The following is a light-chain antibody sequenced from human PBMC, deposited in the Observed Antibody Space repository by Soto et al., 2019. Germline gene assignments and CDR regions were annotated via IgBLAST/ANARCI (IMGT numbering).Light chain of an antibody. CDR2: DTS. V-gene: IGLV7-46*01. CDR3: LLSYNGAWV. CDR1: TGAVTSGHY. Sequence: QAVVTQEPSLTVSPVGTVTLTCGSRTGAVTSGHYSSWFQQKPGQAHRTLIYDTSNKHSCTPARFSGSLLGGKAALTLSGAQPEYAAEYYCLLSYNGAWVFGGGTKLTVL. J-gene: IGLJ3*02.